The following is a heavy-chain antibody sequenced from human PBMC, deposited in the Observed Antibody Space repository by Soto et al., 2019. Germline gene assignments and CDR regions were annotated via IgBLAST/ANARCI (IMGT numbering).Heavy chain of an antibody. V-gene: IGHV3-49*04. CDR2: IRSKAYGGTT. CDR1: RFTCGGYA. CDR3: TIDGTNIEPDGYYSYYCMVV. D-gene: IGHD6-13*01. J-gene: IGHJ6*04. Sequence: GSLRISCTASRFTCGGYAMSWVRQAPGKGLEWVGFIRSKAYGGTTEYAASVKGRSTISRDDSKSIAYLQMNSLKTEDTAVYYCTIDGTNIEPDGYYSYYCMVVWGKRTTLSV.